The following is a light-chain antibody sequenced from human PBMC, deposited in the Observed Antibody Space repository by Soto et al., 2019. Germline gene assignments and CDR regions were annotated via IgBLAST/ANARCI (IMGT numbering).Light chain of an antibody. CDR1: GSNIGSNS. CDR3: GTWESYLSVGV. J-gene: IGLJ2*01. CDR2: DND. Sequence: QSVLTQPPSVSAAPGQTVTISCSGGGSNIGSNSVSWYQQVPGTAPKLLLYDNDKRHSGIPDRFSGSKSGTSATLGITGLQTADEADYYCGTWESYLSVGVFGGGTKLTVL. V-gene: IGLV1-51*01.